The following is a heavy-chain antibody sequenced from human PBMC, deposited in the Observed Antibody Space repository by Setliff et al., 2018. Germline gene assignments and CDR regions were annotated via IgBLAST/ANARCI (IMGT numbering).Heavy chain of an antibody. CDR1: GFTFSHYG. J-gene: IGHJ4*02. CDR3: AKDGSGSYDYLDY. CDR2: IWYDGSNK. V-gene: IGHV3-33*06. D-gene: IGHD6-13*01. Sequence: GGSLRLSCATSGFTFSHYGMHWVRQAPGKGLEWVAIIWYDGSNKYYADSVKGRFTISRDNSKNTLYLQMNSLRAEDTAVYYCAKDGSGSYDYLDYWGQGTLVTVSS.